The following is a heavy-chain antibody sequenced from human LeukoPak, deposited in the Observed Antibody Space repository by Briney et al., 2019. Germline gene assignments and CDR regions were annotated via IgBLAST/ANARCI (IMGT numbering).Heavy chain of an antibody. CDR1: GFTFITYS. Sequence: PGGSLRLSCAASGFTFITYSLNWVRQAPGKGLEWVAYISSSSSTIYYADSVKGPFTISRDNAKNSLYLQMNSLRAEDTAVYYCARSVLLWFGELSYFDYWGQGTLVTVSS. CDR2: ISSSSSTI. J-gene: IGHJ4*02. V-gene: IGHV3-48*01. CDR3: ARSVLLWFGELSYFDY. D-gene: IGHD3-10*01.